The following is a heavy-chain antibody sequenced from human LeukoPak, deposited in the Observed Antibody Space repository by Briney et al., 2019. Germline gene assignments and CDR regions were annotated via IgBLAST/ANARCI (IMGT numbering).Heavy chain of an antibody. CDR2: ISGSSSTI. CDR1: GFTFSSYS. V-gene: IGHV3-48*04. CDR3: ARGQTGGSH. D-gene: IGHD1-14*01. J-gene: IGHJ4*02. Sequence: GGSLRLSCAASGFTFSSYSMNWVRQAPGKGLEWLSYISGSSSTIYNADSVKGRFTISRDNARNSLYLQMNSLRAEDTAVYYCARGQTGGSHWGQGTLVTVSS.